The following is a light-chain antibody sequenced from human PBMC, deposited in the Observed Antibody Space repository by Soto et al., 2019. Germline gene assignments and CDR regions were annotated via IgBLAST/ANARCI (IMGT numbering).Light chain of an antibody. V-gene: IGKV1-39*01. CDR3: QQSYSAPHT. J-gene: IGKJ2*01. CDR1: QRIDSY. Sequence: DIQMTQSPSSLSTSVGDRVTITCRASQRIDSYLNWYQQKPGKAPKLLIYAASSLQSGVPSRFSGSGSGRDFILTISSLQPEDFATYYCQQSYSAPHTFGPGTKLEIK. CDR2: AAS.